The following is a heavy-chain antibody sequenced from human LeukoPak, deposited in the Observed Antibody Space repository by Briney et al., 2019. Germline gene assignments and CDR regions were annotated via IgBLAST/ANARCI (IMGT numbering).Heavy chain of an antibody. V-gene: IGHV3-21*01. Sequence: GGSLRLSCAASGFTFSSYSMNWVRQAPGKGLEWVSSISSSSSYIYYADSVKGRFSVSRDNSKNTLYLQMNRLRADDTAVYYCTRDRSQEFDPWGQGTLVTVSS. CDR2: ISSSSSYI. CDR1: GFTFSSYS. J-gene: IGHJ5*02. CDR3: TRDRSQEFDP. D-gene: IGHD3-10*01.